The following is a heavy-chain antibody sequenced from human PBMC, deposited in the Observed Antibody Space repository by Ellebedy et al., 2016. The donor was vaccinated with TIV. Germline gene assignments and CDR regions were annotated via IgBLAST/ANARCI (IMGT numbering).Heavy chain of an antibody. CDR2: SKSKGDGGAT. D-gene: IGHD1-26*01. Sequence: PGGSLRLSCVASGLIFTNAWMSWVRQAPGKGLEWVARSKSKGDGGATDFAAPLRGRFTISRDDSKDTLYLKMNSLKTEDTAVYYCTKNLRWEDEKDYWGQGTLVTVSS. V-gene: IGHV3-15*01. CDR3: TKNLRWEDEKDY. J-gene: IGHJ4*02. CDR1: GLIFTNAW.